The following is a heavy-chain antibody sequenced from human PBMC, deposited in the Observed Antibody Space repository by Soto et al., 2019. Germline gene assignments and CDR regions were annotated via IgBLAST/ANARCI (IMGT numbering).Heavy chain of an antibody. CDR3: ARDHGGGITFE. CDR1: GYTFTSYA. D-gene: IGHD3-16*01. CDR2: ISAYNGNT. Sequence: QVQLVQSGAEVKKPGASVKVSCKASGYTFTSYAISWVRQAPGQGLEWMGWISAYNGNTKYAQKLQGRVTMTTDTSTSTASMELRSVRSDDTAVYYCARDHGGGITFEWGQGTLVTVSS. V-gene: IGHV1-18*01. J-gene: IGHJ4*02.